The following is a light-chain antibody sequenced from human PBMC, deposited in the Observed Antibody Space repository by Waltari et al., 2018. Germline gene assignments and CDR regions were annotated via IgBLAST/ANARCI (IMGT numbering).Light chain of an antibody. Sequence: DIQMTQSPSSLSASVGDRVTITCRAGQPISTYLNWYQQKLGQAPKLLIYAASSLQSGDPSRFSGSGSGTDFTLTISSLQPEDFATYYCQQSYSIPLTFGGGTKVEIK. CDR2: AAS. V-gene: IGKV1-39*01. CDR1: QPISTY. J-gene: IGKJ4*01. CDR3: QQSYSIPLT.